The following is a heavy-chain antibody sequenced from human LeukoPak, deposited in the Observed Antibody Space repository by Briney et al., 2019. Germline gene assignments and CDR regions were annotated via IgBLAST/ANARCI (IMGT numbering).Heavy chain of an antibody. V-gene: IGHV4-59*08. CDR1: GGSLSSYY. CDR2: IYYSGST. J-gene: IGHJ4*02. CDR3: ARRVEVNPRYYFDY. D-gene: IGHD2-21*01. Sequence: SDTLSLTYTVSGGSLSSYYWSWIRHPPGKGLEGVGYIYYSGSTNSHPSLTSRVTISVDTSKNQFTLKLSSVTAADTAVYYCARRVEVNPRYYFDYWGQGTLVTVSS.